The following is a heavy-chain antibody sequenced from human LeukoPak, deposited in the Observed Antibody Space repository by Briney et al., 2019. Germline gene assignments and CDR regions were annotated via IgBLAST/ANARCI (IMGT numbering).Heavy chain of an antibody. J-gene: IGHJ4*02. Sequence: GGSLSSPCAALGLPFSSFALSWFGKAPGKGLKWVSAISGSGGSTYYADSVKGRFTISRDNSKNTLYLQMNSLRAEDTAIYYCAKALSYYGSGFDYWGQGTLVTVSS. CDR2: ISGSGGST. CDR3: AKALSYYGSGFDY. D-gene: IGHD3-10*01. V-gene: IGHV3-23*01. CDR1: GLPFSSFA.